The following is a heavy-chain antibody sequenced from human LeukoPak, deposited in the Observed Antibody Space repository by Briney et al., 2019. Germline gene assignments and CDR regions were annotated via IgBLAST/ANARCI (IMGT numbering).Heavy chain of an antibody. CDR2: ISSSSSYI. V-gene: IGHV3-21*04. Sequence: GGSLRLSCAASGFTFSSYSMNWVRQAPGKGLEWVSSISSSSSYIYYADSVKGRFTISRDNAKNSLYLQMNSLRAEDTAVYYCAREYCSGGSCYGWFDPWGQGTLVTVSS. D-gene: IGHD2-15*01. J-gene: IGHJ5*02. CDR1: GFTFSSYS. CDR3: AREYCSGGSCYGWFDP.